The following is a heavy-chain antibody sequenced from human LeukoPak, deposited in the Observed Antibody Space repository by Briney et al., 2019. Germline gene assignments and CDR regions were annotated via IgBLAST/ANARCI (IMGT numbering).Heavy chain of an antibody. CDR2: IYGSELT. D-gene: IGHD2-15*01. J-gene: IGHJ3*02. CDR3: ARDLLTLDAFDI. CDR1: GXNVNSNS. V-gene: IGHV3-66*01. Sequence: GGSLRLSCVASGXNVNSNSMNWVRQAPGKGLEWVSLIYGSELTYYADSVKGRFTTFRDDSKNTLSLQMNSLRAEDTAMYYCARDLLTLDAFDIWGQGTTVTVSS.